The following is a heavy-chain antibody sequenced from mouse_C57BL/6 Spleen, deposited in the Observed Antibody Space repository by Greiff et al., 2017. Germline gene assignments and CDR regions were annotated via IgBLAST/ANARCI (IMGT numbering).Heavy chain of an antibody. CDR3: ARWSYYDYDPFAY. Sequence: VQLQESGPELVKPGASVKISCKASGYAFSSSWMNWVKQRPGKGLEWIGRIYPGDGDTNYNGKFKGKATLTADKSSSTAYMQRSSLTSEDSAVYFCARWSYYDYDPFAYWGQGTLVTVSA. J-gene: IGHJ3*01. V-gene: IGHV1-82*01. D-gene: IGHD2-4*01. CDR1: GYAFSSSW. CDR2: IYPGDGDT.